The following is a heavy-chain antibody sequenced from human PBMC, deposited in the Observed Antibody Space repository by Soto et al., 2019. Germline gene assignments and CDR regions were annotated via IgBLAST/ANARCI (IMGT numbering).Heavy chain of an antibody. V-gene: IGHV3-74*01. CDR1: GFTFSISS. CDR2: IDGDGTST. Sequence: PGGSLRLSCAASGFTFSISSMNWVRQAPGKGLVWVSRIDGDGTSTGYADSVKGRFTISRDNAKNTLYLQMNSLRAEDTAVYYCARDPRNLGLDPWGLGTLVTVSS. CDR3: ARDPRNLGLDP. D-gene: IGHD4-4*01. J-gene: IGHJ5*02.